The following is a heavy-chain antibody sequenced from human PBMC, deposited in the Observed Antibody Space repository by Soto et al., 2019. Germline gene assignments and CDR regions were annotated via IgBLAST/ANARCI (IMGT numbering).Heavy chain of an antibody. J-gene: IGHJ4*02. CDR2: TYYRSKWYN. CDR3: ARSEYSGYERRLYYFDY. Sequence: KQSPTLSLSCAISGDSVSSNSAAWNWIRQSPSRGLEWLGRTYYRSKWYNDYAVSVKSRITINPNTSKNQFSLQLNSVTPEDTAVYYCARSEYSGYERRLYYFDYWGQGTLVTVSS. D-gene: IGHD5-12*01. V-gene: IGHV6-1*01. CDR1: GDSVSSNSAA.